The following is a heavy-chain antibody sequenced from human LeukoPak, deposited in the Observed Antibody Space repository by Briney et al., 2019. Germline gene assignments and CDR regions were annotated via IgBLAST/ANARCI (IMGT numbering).Heavy chain of an antibody. CDR2: ISGNSGSI. CDR1: GFIFDDYA. D-gene: IGHD5-18*01. CDR3: AKDIGLRYSYGLYYFDY. J-gene: IGHJ4*02. Sequence: PGGSLRLSCAASGFIFDDYAMHWVRHAPGKGLEWVSGISGNSGSIGYADSVKGRFTISRDNAKTSLYLQMNSLRAEDTALYYCAKDIGLRYSYGLYYFDYRGQGTLVTVSS. V-gene: IGHV3-9*01.